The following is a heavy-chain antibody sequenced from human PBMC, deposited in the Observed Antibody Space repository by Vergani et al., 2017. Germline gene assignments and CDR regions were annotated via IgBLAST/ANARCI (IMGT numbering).Heavy chain of an antibody. V-gene: IGHV3-30-3*01. CDR2: ISYDGSNK. CDR3: ARDDQPAGXSSGWDEQNYYYYGMDV. Sequence: QVQLVESGGGVVQPGRSLRLSCAASGFTFSSYAMHWVRQAPGKGLEWVAVISYDGSNKYYADSVKGRFTISRDNSKNTLYLQMNSLRAEDTAVYYCARDDQPAGXSSGWDEQNYYYYGMDVWGQGTTVTVSS. D-gene: IGHD6-19*01. CDR1: GFTFSSYA. J-gene: IGHJ6*02.